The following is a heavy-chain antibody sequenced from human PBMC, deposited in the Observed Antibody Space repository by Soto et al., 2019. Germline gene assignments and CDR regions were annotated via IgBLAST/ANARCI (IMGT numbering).Heavy chain of an antibody. J-gene: IGHJ4*02. CDR3: ARVLRGYFDY. D-gene: IGHD3-16*01. CDR2: IYYSGST. Sequence: SETLSLTCTVSGGSISSGGYYWSWIRQHPGKGLEWIGYIYYSGSTYYNPSLKSRVTISVDTSKNQFSLELSSVTAADTAVYYCARVLRGYFDYWGQGTLVTVSS. V-gene: IGHV4-31*03. CDR1: GGSISSGGYY.